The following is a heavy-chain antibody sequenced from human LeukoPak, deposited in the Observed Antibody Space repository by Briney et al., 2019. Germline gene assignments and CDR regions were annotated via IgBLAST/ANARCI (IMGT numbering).Heavy chain of an antibody. J-gene: IGHJ4*02. D-gene: IGHD7-27*01. CDR2: IYYSGST. V-gene: IGHV4-31*03. CDR1: GGSISSGAYY. CDR3: ARATHKLGYHFDY. Sequence: PSQTLSLTCTVSGGSISSGAYYWSWIRQHPGKGLEWIGYIYYSGSTYYIPSLKSRVTISVDTSKNQFSLKLSSVTAADTAVYYCARATHKLGYHFDYWGQGTLVTVSS.